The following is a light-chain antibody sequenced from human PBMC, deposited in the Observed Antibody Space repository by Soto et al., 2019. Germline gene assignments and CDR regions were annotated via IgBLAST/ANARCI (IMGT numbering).Light chain of an antibody. J-gene: IGKJ3*01. CDR2: AAS. CDR3: LQYSAWPLI. V-gene: IGKV3-15*01. Sequence: ELVMTQSPATLSVSPGERATLSCRASQSVWSHLAWYQQKPGQAPRLLIYAASTRASGIEARFSGSGSGTEFTLTISSLQSEDSAVYYCLQYSAWPLIFGPGTTVDIK. CDR1: QSVWSH.